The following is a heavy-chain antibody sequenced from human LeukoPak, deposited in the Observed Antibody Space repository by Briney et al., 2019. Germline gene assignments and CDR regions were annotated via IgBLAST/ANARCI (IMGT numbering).Heavy chain of an antibody. Sequence: ASVKVSCKASGGTFSSYAISWVRQAPGQGLEWMGWISAYNGNTNYAQNLQGRVTMTTDTSTSTAYMELRSLRSDDTAVYYCARGDLVQGSFFDYWGQGTLVTVSS. J-gene: IGHJ4*02. CDR2: ISAYNGNT. CDR3: ARGDLVQGSFFDY. V-gene: IGHV1-18*01. CDR1: GGTFSSYA. D-gene: IGHD3-10*01.